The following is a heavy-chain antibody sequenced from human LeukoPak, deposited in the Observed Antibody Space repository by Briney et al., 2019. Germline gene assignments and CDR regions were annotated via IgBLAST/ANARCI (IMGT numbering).Heavy chain of an antibody. CDR2: IKQDGSEK. D-gene: IGHD3-22*01. CDR3: ARASYYYDSSGYFYNWFDP. Sequence: GGSLRLSCAASGFTFSSYWMSWVRQAPVKGLEWVANIKQDGSEKYYVDSVKGRFTISRDNAKNSLYLQMNSLRAEDTAVYYCARASYYYDSSGYFYNWFDPWGQGTLVTVSS. CDR1: GFTFSSYW. J-gene: IGHJ5*02. V-gene: IGHV3-7*04.